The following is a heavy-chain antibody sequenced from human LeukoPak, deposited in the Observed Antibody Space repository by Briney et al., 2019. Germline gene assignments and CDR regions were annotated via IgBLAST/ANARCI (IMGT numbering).Heavy chain of an antibody. V-gene: IGHV3-30-3*01. J-gene: IGHJ6*02. CDR2: ISYDGTNK. CDR1: GFTFSSYA. D-gene: IGHD3-10*01. Sequence: GRSLILSCAASGFTFSSYAMHWVRQAPGKGLEWVAVISYDGTNKYYADSVRGRFIISRDNSKNTLYLQMNSLRAEDTAVYYCARAMYSGRTDYYYYAMDVWGQGTTVTVSS. CDR3: ARAMYSGRTDYYYYAMDV.